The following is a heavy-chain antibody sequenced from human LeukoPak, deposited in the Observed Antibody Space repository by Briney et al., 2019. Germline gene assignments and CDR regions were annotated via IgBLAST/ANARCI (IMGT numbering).Heavy chain of an antibody. CDR1: GYTFTSYG. D-gene: IGHD3-10*01. CDR2: ISAYNGNT. CDR3: ARDLITMVRGVLLGYYYYGMDV. J-gene: IGHJ6*02. V-gene: IGHV1-18*01. Sequence: ASVKVSCKASGYTFTSYGISWVRQAPGQRLEWMGWISAYNGNTNYAQKLQGRVTMTTDTSTSTVYMELRSLRSDDTAVYYCARDLITMVRGVLLGYYYYGMDVWGQGTTVTVSS.